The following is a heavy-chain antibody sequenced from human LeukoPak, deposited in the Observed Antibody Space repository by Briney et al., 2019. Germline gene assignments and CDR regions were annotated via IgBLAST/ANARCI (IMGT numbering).Heavy chain of an antibody. CDR1: GYTFTDYY. D-gene: IGHD5-24*01. V-gene: IGHV1-2*02. CDR2: VNLNSGGT. Sequence: ASVKVSCKASGYTFTDYYMYWVRQAPGQGPEWMGWVNLNSGGTQYVQKFQGRVTMTRDTSISTAYMQLTRLTYDDTAVYYCARGQLPRGSYGLDVWGQGTTVIVSS. CDR3: ARGQLPRGSYGLDV. J-gene: IGHJ6*02.